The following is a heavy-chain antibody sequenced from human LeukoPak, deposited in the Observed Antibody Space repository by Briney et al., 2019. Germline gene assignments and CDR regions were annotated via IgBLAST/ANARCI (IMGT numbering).Heavy chain of an antibody. CDR2: VSSSVTST. V-gene: IGHV3-23*01. CDR3: ARGDFYDYGSMDV. Sequence: PGGSLRLSCTASGFTLSSYAINWVRQAPGKGLEWVAVVSSSVTSTYYADSVKGRFTISRDNSNNTVYLQMNSLRAEDTAVYYCARGDFYDYGSMDVWGKGPTVTVSS. CDR1: GFTLSSYA. D-gene: IGHD4-17*01. J-gene: IGHJ6*03.